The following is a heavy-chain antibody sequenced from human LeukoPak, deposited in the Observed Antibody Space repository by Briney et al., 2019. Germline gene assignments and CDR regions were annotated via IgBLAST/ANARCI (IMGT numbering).Heavy chain of an antibody. CDR1: GYTFTSYG. CDR2: ISAYNGNT. Sequence: ASVKVSCKASGYTFTSYGISWVRQAPGQGLEWMGWISAYNGNTNYAQKLQGRVTMTTDTSTSTAYMELSSLRSEDTAVYYCARGPYYYDSSGLGANWFDPWGQGTLVTVSS. V-gene: IGHV1-18*01. D-gene: IGHD3-22*01. J-gene: IGHJ5*02. CDR3: ARGPYYYDSSGLGANWFDP.